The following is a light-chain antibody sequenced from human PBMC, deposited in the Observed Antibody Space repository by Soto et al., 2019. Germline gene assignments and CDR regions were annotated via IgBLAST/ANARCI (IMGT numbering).Light chain of an antibody. J-gene: IGKJ2*01. CDR1: QSVSSN. CDR3: QQYGSSPYT. Sequence: EIVLTQSPVTLSLSPGERATLSCRASQSVSSNLAWYQQKPGQAPRLLIYGASSRATGIPDRFSGSGSGTDFTLTISRLEPEDFAVYYCQQYGSSPYTFGQGTKVDIK. V-gene: IGKV3-20*01. CDR2: GAS.